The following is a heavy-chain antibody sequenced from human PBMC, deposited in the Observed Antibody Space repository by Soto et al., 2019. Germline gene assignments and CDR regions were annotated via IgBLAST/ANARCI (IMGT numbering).Heavy chain of an antibody. D-gene: IGHD3-10*01. CDR2: IIPIFGTS. CDR3: ARERGSGSYSRVGYYYYGVDV. Sequence: QVQLVQSGAEVKKPGSSVKVSCTASGGTFSDSAISWLRQAPGQGLEWMGGIIPIFGTSNYAQKFQGRVTITAHESTNTAYMEMSSLRSDDTAVYYCARERGSGSYSRVGYYYYGVDVWGQGTTVTVSS. J-gene: IGHJ6*02. CDR1: GGTFSDSA. V-gene: IGHV1-69*01.